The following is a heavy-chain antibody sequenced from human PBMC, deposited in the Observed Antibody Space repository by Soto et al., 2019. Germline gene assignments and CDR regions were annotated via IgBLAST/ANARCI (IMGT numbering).Heavy chain of an antibody. CDR1: GFPFSMFA. Sequence: EVQVLESGGGSVQPGGSLRLSCAASGFPFSMFAMNWVRQAPGKGLEWVSGIRGSGGGTYYADSVKGRFIISRDDSRNMLYLEMNTLRGEDTAVYYCAKASGWVHYGMHVWGQGTTVTVSS. CDR3: AKASGWVHYGMHV. D-gene: IGHD2-15*01. J-gene: IGHJ6*02. CDR2: IRGSGGGT. V-gene: IGHV3-23*01.